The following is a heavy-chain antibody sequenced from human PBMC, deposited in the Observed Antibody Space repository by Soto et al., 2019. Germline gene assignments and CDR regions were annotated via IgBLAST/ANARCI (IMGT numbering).Heavy chain of an antibody. J-gene: IGHJ4*02. CDR1: GGTFSSYR. CDR2: IVPIYRTA. V-gene: IGHV1-69*01. CDR3: ARDSGANLSSS. D-gene: IGHD6-13*01. Sequence: QVRLVQSGAEVREPGSSVKVSCKASGGTFSSYRFNWVRQARGQGLEWLGGIVPIYRTADYAQKFQGRVTITAVESTRTVYMELCSLKSQDTALYYCARDSGANLSSSWGQGTLVTVSS.